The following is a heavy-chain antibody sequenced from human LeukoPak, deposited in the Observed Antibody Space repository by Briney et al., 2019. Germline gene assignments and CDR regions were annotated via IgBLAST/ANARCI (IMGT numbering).Heavy chain of an antibody. CDR1: GDPINSYY. CDR3: ARTAYARFFDL. D-gene: IGHD2-21*01. CDR2: IYYSGST. J-gene: IGHJ2*01. V-gene: IGHV4-59*01. Sequence: SETPSLTCTVSGDPINSYYWSWIRQPPGKGLEWIGHIYYSGSTNYNPSLKSRVTISIDTSKNQFSLKLSSVTAADTAVYYCARTAYARFFDLWGRGTLVTVTS.